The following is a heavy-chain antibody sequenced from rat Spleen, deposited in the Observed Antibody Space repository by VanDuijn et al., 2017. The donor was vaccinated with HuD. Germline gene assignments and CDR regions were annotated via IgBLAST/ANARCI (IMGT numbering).Heavy chain of an antibody. V-gene: IGHV5-7*01. CDR2: ISYDGSST. J-gene: IGHJ2*01. CDR1: GFTFSDYY. CDR3: ARSVFDY. Sequence: EVQLEESGGGLVQPGRSLKLSCAASGFTFSDYYMAWVRQAPKKGLEWVASISYDGSSTNYRDSVKGRFTISRDNAKSTLYLQMDSLKSEDTATYYCARSVFDYWGQGVMVTVSS.